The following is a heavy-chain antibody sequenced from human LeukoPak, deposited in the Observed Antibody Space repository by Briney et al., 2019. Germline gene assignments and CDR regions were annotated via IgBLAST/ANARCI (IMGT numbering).Heavy chain of an antibody. CDR2: INHSGST. J-gene: IGHJ4*02. CDR3: ASGRGRGGIAVAAPDFDY. V-gene: IGHV4-34*01. D-gene: IGHD6-19*01. Sequence: SETLSLTCAVYGGSFSGYYWSWIRQPPGKGLEWIGEINHSGSTKYNPSLKSRVTISGDTSKNQFSLKLSSVTAADTAVYYCASGRGRGGIAVAAPDFDYWGQGTLVTVSS. CDR1: GGSFSGYY.